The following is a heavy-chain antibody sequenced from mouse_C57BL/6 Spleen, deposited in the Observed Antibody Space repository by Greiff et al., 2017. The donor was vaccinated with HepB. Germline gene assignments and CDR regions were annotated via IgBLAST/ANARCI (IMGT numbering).Heavy chain of an antibody. Sequence: VKLQESGPELVKPGASVKISCKASGYTFTDYYINWVKQRPGQGLEWIGWIFPGSGSTYYNEKFKGKATLTVDKSSSTAYMLLSSLTSEDSAVYFCARITTVDQAWFAYWGQGTLVTVSA. CDR1: GYTFTDYY. D-gene: IGHD1-1*01. CDR3: ARITTVDQAWFAY. V-gene: IGHV1-75*01. CDR2: IFPGSGST. J-gene: IGHJ3*01.